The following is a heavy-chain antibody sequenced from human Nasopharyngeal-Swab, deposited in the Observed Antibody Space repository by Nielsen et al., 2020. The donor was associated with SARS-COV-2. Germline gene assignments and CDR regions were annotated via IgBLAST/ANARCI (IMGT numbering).Heavy chain of an antibody. J-gene: IGHJ6*03. CDR1: GGSISSYY. Sequence: SETLSLTCIVSGGSISSYYWSWIRQPPGKGLEWIGYIYYSGSTNYNPSLKSRVTISVDTSKNQFSLKLSSVTAADTTVYYCARDSTPVYYYYYMDVWGKGTTVTVSS. CDR2: IYYSGST. CDR3: ARDSTPVYYYYYMDV. D-gene: IGHD2-15*01. V-gene: IGHV4-59*01.